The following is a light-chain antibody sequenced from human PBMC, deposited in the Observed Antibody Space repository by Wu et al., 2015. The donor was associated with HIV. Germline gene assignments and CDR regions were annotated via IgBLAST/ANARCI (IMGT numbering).Light chain of an antibody. V-gene: IGKV1-9*01. J-gene: IGKJ1*01. CDR3: QKYNTAPWT. CDR2: AAS. CDR1: QGIDFY. Sequence: DIQLTQSPSLLSASVGDRVTITCRVSQGIDFYLAWYQQKSGEAPQLLVYAASTLQSGVPSRFSGSGSGTEFTLTISSLQPEDFATYYCQKYNTAPWTFGQGTKVEMK.